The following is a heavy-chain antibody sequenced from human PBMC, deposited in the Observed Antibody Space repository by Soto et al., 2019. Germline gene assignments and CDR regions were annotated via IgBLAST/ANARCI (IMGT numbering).Heavy chain of an antibody. D-gene: IGHD2-15*01. V-gene: IGHV1-69*13. CDR1: GGTFSSYA. J-gene: IGHJ1*01. Sequence: GASVKVSCKASGGTFSSYAISWVRQAPGQGLEWMGGIIPIFGTANYAQKFQGRVTITADESTSTAYMELSSLRSEDTAVYYCAIDPDGGSTPMHFQHWGQGTLVTVSS. CDR3: AIDPDGGSTPMHFQH. CDR2: IIPIFGTA.